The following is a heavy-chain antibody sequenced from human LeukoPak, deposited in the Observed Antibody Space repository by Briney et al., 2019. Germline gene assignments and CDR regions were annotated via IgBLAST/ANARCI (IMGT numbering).Heavy chain of an antibody. D-gene: IGHD3-3*01. CDR2: IYYSGAT. J-gene: IGHJ6*02. Sequence: SETLSLTCNVSGGSISGHYWTWIRQPPGKGLEFIGFIYYSGATNYNPSLKSRVTMSVDTSKNQLSLKLSSATAADTAVYYCARRRITIFGMDVWGQGTTVTISS. V-gene: IGHV4-59*08. CDR3: ARRRITIFGMDV. CDR1: GGSISGHY.